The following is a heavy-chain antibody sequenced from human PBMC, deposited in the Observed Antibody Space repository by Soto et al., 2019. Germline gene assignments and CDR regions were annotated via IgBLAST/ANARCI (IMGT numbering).Heavy chain of an antibody. CDR1: GGSVSSGSDY. V-gene: IGHV4-61*01. Sequence: SETLSLTCTVSGGSVSSGSDYWSWIRQPPGKGLEWIGYIYYSGSTNYNPSLKSRVTISVDTSKNQFSLKLSSVTAADTAVYYCAREGDLDDSSGYIRAFDAFDIWGQGTMVTVSS. D-gene: IGHD3-22*01. CDR3: AREGDLDDSSGYIRAFDAFDI. J-gene: IGHJ3*02. CDR2: IYYSGST.